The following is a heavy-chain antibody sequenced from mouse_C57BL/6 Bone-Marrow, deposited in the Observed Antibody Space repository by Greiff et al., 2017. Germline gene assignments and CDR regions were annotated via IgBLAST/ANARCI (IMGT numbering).Heavy chain of an antibody. CDR1: GYTFTSYW. CDR2: IHPNSGST. D-gene: IGHD2-5*01. Sequence: QVQLQQPGAELVKPGASVKLSCKASGYTFTSYWMHWVKQRPGQGLEWIGMIHPNSGSTNYNEKFKSKATLTVDKSSSTAYMQLSSLTSEDSAVYYCARTRSNYPAWFAYWGQGTLVTVSA. CDR3: ARTRSNYPAWFAY. V-gene: IGHV1-64*01. J-gene: IGHJ3*01.